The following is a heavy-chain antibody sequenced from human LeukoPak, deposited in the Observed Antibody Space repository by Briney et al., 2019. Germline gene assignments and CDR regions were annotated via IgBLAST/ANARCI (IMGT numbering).Heavy chain of an antibody. D-gene: IGHD6-19*01. Sequence: GASVKVSCKASGGTFSSYAISWVRQAPGQGLEWMGRIIPIFGTANYAQKFQGRVTITTDESTSTAYVELSSLRSEDTAVYYCARDIAVAGIDYWGQGTLVTVSS. V-gene: IGHV1-69*05. J-gene: IGHJ4*02. CDR3: ARDIAVAGIDY. CDR1: GGTFSSYA. CDR2: IIPIFGTA.